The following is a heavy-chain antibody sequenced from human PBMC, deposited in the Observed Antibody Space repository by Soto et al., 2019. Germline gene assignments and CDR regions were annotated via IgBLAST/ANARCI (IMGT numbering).Heavy chain of an antibody. CDR3: ATSIVPAANFDY. J-gene: IGHJ4*02. V-gene: IGHV1-69*05. D-gene: IGHD2-2*01. CDR2: IIPIVGTT. CDR1: GGTFSSYA. Sequence: SVKGSCKASGGTFSSYAISWVRQAPGQGLEWMGGIIPIVGTTNYAQKFQGRVTITTDKSTSTAYMELSSLRSEDTAVYYCATSIVPAANFDYWGQGTLVTVSS.